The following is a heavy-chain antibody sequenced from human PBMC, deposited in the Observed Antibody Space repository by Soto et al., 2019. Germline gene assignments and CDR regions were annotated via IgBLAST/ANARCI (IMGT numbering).Heavy chain of an antibody. D-gene: IGHD5-12*01. CDR1: GFTFSDYY. J-gene: IGHJ4*02. CDR2: ISSSSSYT. CDR3: ARDHHRYSGYDYVDY. V-gene: IGHV3-11*05. Sequence: QVQLVESGGGLVKPGGSLRLSCVASGFTFSDYYMSWIRQAPGKGLEWVSYISSSSSYTNYADSVKGRFTISRDNAKXSLYLQMNSLRAEDTAVYYCARDHHRYSGYDYVDYWGQGTLVTASS.